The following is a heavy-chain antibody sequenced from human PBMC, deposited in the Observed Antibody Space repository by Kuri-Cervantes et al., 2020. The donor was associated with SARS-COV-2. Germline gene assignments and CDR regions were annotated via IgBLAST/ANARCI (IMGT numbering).Heavy chain of an antibody. J-gene: IGHJ3*02. Sequence: GGSLRLSCAASGFTFSSYAMSWVRQAPGKGLEWVSSISSSSSYIYYADSVRGRFTISRDNAKNPLYLQMNSLRAEDTAVYYCATALRIVVVPAANLGVDAFDIWGQGTMVTVSS. CDR2: ISSSSSYI. CDR1: GFTFSSYA. V-gene: IGHV3-21*04. D-gene: IGHD2-2*01. CDR3: ATALRIVVVPAANLGVDAFDI.